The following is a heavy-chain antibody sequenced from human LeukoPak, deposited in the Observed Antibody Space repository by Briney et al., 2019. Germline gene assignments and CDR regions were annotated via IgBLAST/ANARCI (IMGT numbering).Heavy chain of an antibody. CDR1: GFTFSSYA. Sequence: GGSLRLSCAASGFTFSSYAMSWVRQAPGKGLEWVSAISGSGGSTYYADSVEGRFTISRDNSKNTLYLQMNSLRAEDTAVYYCAKLPGGYYYYYMDVWGKGTTVTVSS. V-gene: IGHV3-23*01. CDR3: AKLPGGYYYYYMDV. CDR2: ISGSGGST. D-gene: IGHD1-1*01. J-gene: IGHJ6*03.